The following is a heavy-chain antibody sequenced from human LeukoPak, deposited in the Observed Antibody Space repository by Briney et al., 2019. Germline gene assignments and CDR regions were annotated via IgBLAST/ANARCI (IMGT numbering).Heavy chain of an antibody. CDR3: TRVPIAVAGYYFDY. Sequence: GGSLRLSCTASGFTFGDYAMSWSRQAPGKGLEWVGFIRSKAYGGTTEYAASVKGRFTISRDDSKSIAYLQMNSLKTEDTAVYYCTRVPIAVAGYYFDYWGQGTLVTVSS. D-gene: IGHD6-19*01. CDR2: IRSKAYGGTT. CDR1: GFTFGDYA. J-gene: IGHJ4*02. V-gene: IGHV3-49*03.